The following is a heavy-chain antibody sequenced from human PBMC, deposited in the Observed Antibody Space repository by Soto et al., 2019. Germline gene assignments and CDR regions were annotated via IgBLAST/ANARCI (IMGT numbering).Heavy chain of an antibody. CDR2: ISGSGGST. CDR3: EKGRAAWRHLYYFDY. V-gene: IGHV3-23*01. Sequence: GFLRLSCAASGLTFSSYAMSWVRQAPGKGLEWVSAISGSGGSTYYADSVKGRFTISRDNSKNTLYLQMNRLRAEDTAVYYCEKGRAAWRHLYYFDYWGQGTLVTVSS. J-gene: IGHJ4*02. CDR1: GLTFSSYA.